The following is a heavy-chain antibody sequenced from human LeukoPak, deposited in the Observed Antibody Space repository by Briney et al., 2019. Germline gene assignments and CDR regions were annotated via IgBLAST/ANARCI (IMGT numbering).Heavy chain of an antibody. CDR3: ARDREAKGYCTNGVCRRPNDY. J-gene: IGHJ4*02. CDR2: ISAYNGNT. Sequence: ASVKVSCKASGYTFTSYGISWVRQAPGQGLEWMGWISAYNGNTNYAQKLQGRVTMTTDTSTSTAYMELRSLRSDDTAVYYCARDREAKGYCTNGVCRRPNDYWGQGTLVTVSS. V-gene: IGHV1-18*01. D-gene: IGHD2-8*01. CDR1: GYTFTSYG.